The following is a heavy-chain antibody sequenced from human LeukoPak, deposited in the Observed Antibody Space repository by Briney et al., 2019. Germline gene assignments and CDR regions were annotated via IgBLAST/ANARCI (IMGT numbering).Heavy chain of an antibody. V-gene: IGHV3-21*06. J-gene: IGHJ3*02. Sequence: GGSLRLSCAASGFTFSSYSMYWVRQGPGKGLGWVSSITTSSSYIYYADSVKGRFTISRDNAKNSVYLQMNSLRAEDTAVYYCARAFSGSYSCDAFDIWGQGTMVAVSS. CDR3: ARAFSGSYSCDAFDI. CDR2: ITTSSSYI. D-gene: IGHD1-26*01. CDR1: GFTFSSYS.